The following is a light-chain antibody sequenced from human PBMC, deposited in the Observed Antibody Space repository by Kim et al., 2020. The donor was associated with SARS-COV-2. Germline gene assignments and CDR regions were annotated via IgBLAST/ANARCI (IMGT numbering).Light chain of an antibody. CDR1: STDFGNYNF. CDR2: EVN. CDR3: CSSTSRYTFV. Sequence: LTQPASVSGSPGQSITISCTGTSTDFGNYNFVSWYQDHPGKAPKVVIYEVNKRPSGVSGRFSGSKSGNTASLTISGLQAEDEADYYCCSSTSRYTFVFGTGTKVTVL. J-gene: IGLJ1*01. V-gene: IGLV2-23*02.